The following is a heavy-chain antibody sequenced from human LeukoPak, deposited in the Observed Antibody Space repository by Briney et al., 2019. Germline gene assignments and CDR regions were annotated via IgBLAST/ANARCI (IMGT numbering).Heavy chain of an antibody. CDR2: ISTYDGKL. CDR3: ARDRGLSNAFDV. D-gene: IGHD2-2*01. J-gene: IGHJ3*01. CDR1: GYTFTSYD. Sequence: GASVKVSCKASGYTFTSYDINWVRQAPGQGLEWMGWISTYDGKLKFAQKFQGRVTMTTHTPTSTAYMEMRGLTSDDTAVYYCARDRGLSNAFDVWGPGTLVTVS. V-gene: IGHV1-18*01.